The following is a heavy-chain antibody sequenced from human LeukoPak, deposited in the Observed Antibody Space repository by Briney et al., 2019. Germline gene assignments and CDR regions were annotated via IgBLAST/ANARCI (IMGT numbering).Heavy chain of an antibody. CDR3: AKGQDDFWSGYWY. J-gene: IGHJ4*02. D-gene: IGHD3-3*01. Sequence: PGRSLRLSCAASGFTFYDYAMHWVRQAPGTGLEWVSGISWNSGSIVYADSVKGRFTISRDNAKNSLYLQMSSLRAEDTALYYCAKGQDDFWSGYWYWGQGTLVTVSS. CDR2: ISWNSGSI. CDR1: GFTFYDYA. V-gene: IGHV3-9*01.